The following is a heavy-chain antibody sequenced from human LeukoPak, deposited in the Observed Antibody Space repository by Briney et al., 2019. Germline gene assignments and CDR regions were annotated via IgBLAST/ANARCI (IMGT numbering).Heavy chain of an antibody. CDR3: AKVGPSLVRGLIRGGARYYYNYMVV. CDR1: LFTFSIDG. CDR2: LRGKGGST. Sequence: GGSLRLSCAASLFTFSIDGISCVPHAPGRGRGCASALRGKGGSTYYADSVKGRFAISRDTSQNTLYIKMNTLRAQNTRVCYCAKVGPSLVRGLIRGGARYYYNYMVVWGKGTTVTISS. D-gene: IGHD3-10*01. J-gene: IGHJ6*03. V-gene: IGHV3-23*01.